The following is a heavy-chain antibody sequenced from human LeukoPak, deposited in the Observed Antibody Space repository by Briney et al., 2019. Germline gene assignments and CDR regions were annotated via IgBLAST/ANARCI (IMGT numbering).Heavy chain of an antibody. Sequence: ASVKVSCKASGYTFTSYDINWVRQATGQGLEWMGWMNPNSGNTGYAQKFQGRVTMTRNTSISTAYMELSSLRSEDTAVYYCARGTYDSSGYFFGAYYFDYWGQGTLVTVSS. D-gene: IGHD3-22*01. J-gene: IGHJ4*02. CDR3: ARGTYDSSGYFFGAYYFDY. CDR2: MNPNSGNT. CDR1: GYTFTSYD. V-gene: IGHV1-8*01.